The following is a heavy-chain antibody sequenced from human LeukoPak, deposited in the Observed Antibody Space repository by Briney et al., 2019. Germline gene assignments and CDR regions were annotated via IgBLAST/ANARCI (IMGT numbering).Heavy chain of an antibody. Sequence: ASVKVSCKVSGYTLTELSMHWVRQAPGKGLEWMGGFDPEDGETIYAQKFQGRVTMTEDTSTDTAYMELGSLRSEDTAVYYCATDMNAGTMIEGKSGWFDPWGQGTLVTVSS. CDR1: GYTLTELS. V-gene: IGHV1-24*01. D-gene: IGHD3-22*01. J-gene: IGHJ5*02. CDR3: ATDMNAGTMIEGKSGWFDP. CDR2: FDPEDGET.